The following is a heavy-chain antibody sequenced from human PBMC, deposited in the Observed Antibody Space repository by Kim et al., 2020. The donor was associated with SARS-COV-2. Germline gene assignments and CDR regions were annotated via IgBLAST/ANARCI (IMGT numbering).Heavy chain of an antibody. CDR2: IWYDGIKK. D-gene: IGHD3-16*01. V-gene: IGHV3-33*01. J-gene: IGHJ6*03. CDR3: AREDGIRHYYYMDV. CDR1: GFTFSSHG. Sequence: GGSLRLSCAASGFTFSSHGMHWVRQAPGKGLEWGVVIWYDGIKKYYADSGKGRFTISRDNSKNTLYMQLNSLRVEDTAVYYCAREDGIRHYYYMDVWGQGTTVTVPS.